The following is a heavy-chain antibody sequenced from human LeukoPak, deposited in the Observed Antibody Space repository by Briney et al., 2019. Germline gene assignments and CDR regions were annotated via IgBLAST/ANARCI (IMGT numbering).Heavy chain of an antibody. CDR2: IYHSGST. CDR3: ARGGPPRFGIAAAGTLD. CDR1: GYSISSGYY. J-gene: IGHJ4*02. V-gene: IGHV4-38-2*02. Sequence: SETLSLTCTVSGYSISSGYYWGWIRQPPGQGLEWIGSIYHSGSTYYNPSLKSRVTISVDTSKNQFSLKLSSVTAADTAVYYCARGGPPRFGIAAAGTLDWGQGTLVTVSS. D-gene: IGHD6-13*01.